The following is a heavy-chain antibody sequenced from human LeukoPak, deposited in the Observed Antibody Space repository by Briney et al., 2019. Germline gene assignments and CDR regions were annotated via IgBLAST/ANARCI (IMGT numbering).Heavy chain of an antibody. D-gene: IGHD3-10*01. CDR1: GASFSGYY. J-gene: IGHJ4*02. V-gene: IGHV4-34*01. CDR2: INHSGNT. Sequence: PSETLSLTCAVYGASFSGYYWSWIRQPPGKGLEWIGEINHSGNTDNSPTLKSRVTMSVDTSKNQFSLNLSSVTAADTAVYYCARGYAKVAAVRGSIITGAIYFDSWGQGTLVTVSS. CDR3: ARGYAKVAAVRGSIITGAIYFDS.